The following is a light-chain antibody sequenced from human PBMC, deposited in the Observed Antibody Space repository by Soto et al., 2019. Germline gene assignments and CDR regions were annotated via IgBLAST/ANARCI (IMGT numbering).Light chain of an antibody. CDR3: LQRSNWYT. Sequence: EVVLTQSPATLSLSPGERATLSCRASQGVNNYLAWYQQRPGQAPRLLIYDATSRATGIPARFSGSWSGTDFTLTISSLEPEDGAFSYCLQRSNWYTFGQGTKLEIK. V-gene: IGKV3-11*01. CDR1: QGVNNY. J-gene: IGKJ2*01. CDR2: DAT.